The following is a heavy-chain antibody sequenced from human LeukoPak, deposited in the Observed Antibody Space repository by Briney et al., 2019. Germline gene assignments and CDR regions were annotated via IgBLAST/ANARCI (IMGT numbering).Heavy chain of an antibody. CDR2: INPNSGGT. CDR1: GYTFTGYY. D-gene: IGHD1-1*01. CDR3: ARGQLDANWFDP. J-gene: IGHJ5*02. V-gene: IGHV1-2*04. Sequence: GASVNVSCKASGYTFTGYYMHWVRQAPGQGLEWMGWINPNSGGTNYAQKFQGWVTMTRDTSINTAYMELSRLRSDDTAVYYCARGQLDANWFDPWGQGTLVTVSS.